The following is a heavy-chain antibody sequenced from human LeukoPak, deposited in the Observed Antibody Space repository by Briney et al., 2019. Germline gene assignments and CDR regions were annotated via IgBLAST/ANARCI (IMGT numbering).Heavy chain of an antibody. V-gene: IGHV4-38-2*02. D-gene: IGHD5-12*01. J-gene: IGHJ4*02. CDR3: ARDRRGNDEFDY. CDR1: VYSISSCCY. CDR2: IYHSGST. Sequence: SETLSLTCAVSVYSISSCCYWGWIRQPPGKGLEWIGSIYHSGSTHYNVSLKSRVTMSVDTSKNQFSLKLSSVTAEDTAVYYCARDRRGNDEFDYWGQEILVTVSS.